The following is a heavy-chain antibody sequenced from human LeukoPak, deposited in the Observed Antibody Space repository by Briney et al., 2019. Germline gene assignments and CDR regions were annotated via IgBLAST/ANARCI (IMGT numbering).Heavy chain of an antibody. Sequence: GGSLRLSCAASGFTFSSYAMSWVRQAPGKELEWVSAISGSGGSTYYADSVKGRFTISRDNSKNTLYLQMNSLRAEDTAVYYCAKEGYMVRGVGRPYYFDYWGQGTLVTVSS. CDR3: AKEGYMVRGVGRPYYFDY. J-gene: IGHJ4*02. V-gene: IGHV3-23*01. D-gene: IGHD3-10*01. CDR1: GFTFSSYA. CDR2: ISGSGGST.